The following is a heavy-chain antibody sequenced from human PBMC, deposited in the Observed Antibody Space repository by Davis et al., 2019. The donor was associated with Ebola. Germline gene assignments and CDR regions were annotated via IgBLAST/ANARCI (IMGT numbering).Heavy chain of an antibody. J-gene: IGHJ4*02. CDR3: AKDGDYYDSSGYFDY. Sequence: GESLKISCAASGFTFSSYGMHWVRQAPGKGLEWVAFIRYDGSNKYYADSVKGRFTISRDNSKNTLYLQMNSLRAEDTAVYYCAKDGDYYDSSGYFDYWGQGTLVTVSS. V-gene: IGHV3-30*02. D-gene: IGHD3-22*01. CDR2: IRYDGSNK. CDR1: GFTFSSYG.